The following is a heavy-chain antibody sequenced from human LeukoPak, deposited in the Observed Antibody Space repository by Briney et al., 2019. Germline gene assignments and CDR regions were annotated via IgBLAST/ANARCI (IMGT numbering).Heavy chain of an antibody. CDR3: AKGNWNGDYFDY. Sequence: PGGSLRLSCAASGFTFSSYAMGWVRQAPGKGLEWVSAISGGGGSTYYADSVKGRFTISRDNSKNTLYLQMNSLRAEDTAVYYCAKGNWNGDYFDYWGQGTLVTVSS. J-gene: IGHJ4*02. CDR1: GFTFSSYA. V-gene: IGHV3-23*01. D-gene: IGHD1-1*01. CDR2: ISGGGGST.